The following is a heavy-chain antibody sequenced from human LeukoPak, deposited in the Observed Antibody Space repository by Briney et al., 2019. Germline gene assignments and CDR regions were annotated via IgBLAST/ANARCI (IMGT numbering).Heavy chain of an antibody. CDR2: IYYSGST. CDR1: GGSISSSSYY. CDR3: ARAPLRGFGELFKNWFDP. Sequence: KASQTLSLTCTVSGGSISSSSYYWGWIRQPPGKGLEWIGSIYYSGSTYYNPSLKSRVTISVDTSKNQFSLKLSSVTAADTAVYYCARAPLRGFGELFKNWFDPWGQGTLVTVSS. V-gene: IGHV4-39*07. D-gene: IGHD3-10*01. J-gene: IGHJ5*02.